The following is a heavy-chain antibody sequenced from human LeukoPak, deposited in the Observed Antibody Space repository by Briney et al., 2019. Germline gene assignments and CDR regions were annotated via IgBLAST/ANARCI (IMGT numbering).Heavy chain of an antibody. V-gene: IGHV3-74*01. CDR1: GFTFSSYW. Sequence: GGSLRLSCGASGFTFSSYWMHWVRQAPGKGLVWVSRINTDGSSTYYADSVKGRFTISRDNARNTLYLQMNSLRVDDTAVYYCARGGLLGFDPWGQGTLVTVSS. CDR2: INTDGSST. J-gene: IGHJ5*02. CDR3: ARGGLLGFDP.